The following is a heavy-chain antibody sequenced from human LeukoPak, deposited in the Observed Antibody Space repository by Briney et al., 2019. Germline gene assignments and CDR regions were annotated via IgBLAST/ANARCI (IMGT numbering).Heavy chain of an antibody. CDR3: ARDVESDGYNSVYYFDY. J-gene: IGHJ4*02. V-gene: IGHV1-18*01. Sequence: ASVKVSCKASGYTFTSYGISWVRQAPGQGLEWMGWISAYNGNTDYAQKLQGRVTVTTDTSTSTAYMELRSLRSDDTAVYYCARDVESDGYNSVYYFDYWGQGTLVTVSS. D-gene: IGHD5-24*01. CDR1: GYTFTSYG. CDR2: ISAYNGNT.